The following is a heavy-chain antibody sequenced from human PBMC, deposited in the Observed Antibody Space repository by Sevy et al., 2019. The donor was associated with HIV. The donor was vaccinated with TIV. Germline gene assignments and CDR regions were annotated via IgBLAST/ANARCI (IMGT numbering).Heavy chain of an antibody. D-gene: IGHD5-18*01. J-gene: IGHJ6*03. V-gene: IGHV4-38-2*01. CDR1: GYSISSGYY. CDR3: AGGGGSPQAEESGYSYGDFYYYYYMDV. Sequence: SETLSLTCAVSGYSISSGYYWGWIRQPPGKGLEWIGSIYHSGSTYYNPSLKSRVTISVDTSKNQFSLKLSSVTAADTAGYSCAGGGGSPQAEESGYSYGDFYYYYYMDVWGKGTTVTVSS. CDR2: IYHSGST.